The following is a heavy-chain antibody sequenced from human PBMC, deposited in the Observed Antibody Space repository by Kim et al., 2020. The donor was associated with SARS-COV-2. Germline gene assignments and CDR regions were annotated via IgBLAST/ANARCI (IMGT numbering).Heavy chain of an antibody. Sequence: GGSLRLSCEASGFTFSNYWMNWVRQGPGKGLVWVSRINSDGGDTHYADSVKGRFTISRDNAENTLHLQLNSLGAEDTAIYYCARGTFQQGFDPWGQGTRVTVSS. J-gene: IGHJ5*02. CDR3: ARGTFQQGFDP. CDR1: GFTFSNYW. CDR2: INSDGGDT. V-gene: IGHV3-74*01.